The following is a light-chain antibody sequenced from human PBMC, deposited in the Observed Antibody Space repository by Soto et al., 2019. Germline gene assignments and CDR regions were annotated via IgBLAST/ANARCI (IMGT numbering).Light chain of an antibody. CDR1: HDVTKH. V-gene: IGKV1-33*01. CDR2: DSS. J-gene: IGKJ5*01. CDR3: QQYENLPFT. Sequence: DIRLTQSPSSLSASVGDRVTITCHASHDVTKHINWYQQKPGKAPRLLIHDSSSLEIGVPSRFSGSGSGTDFTFTIRSLQSEDIASYFCQQYENLPFTLGQGTRLEIK.